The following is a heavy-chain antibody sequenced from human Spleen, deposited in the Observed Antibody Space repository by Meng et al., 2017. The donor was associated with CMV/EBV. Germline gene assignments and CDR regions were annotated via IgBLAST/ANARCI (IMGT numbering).Heavy chain of an antibody. V-gene: IGHV3-23*01. CDR3: AKMDCSISCSHFDY. CDR1: GFTVSSNY. J-gene: IGHJ4*02. Sequence: GGSLRLSCAASGFTVSSNYMSWVRQAPGKGLEWVSLISGSGDRTSYADSVKGRFTISRDNSKNTLYMEMNSLRAEDTAIYYCAKMDCSISCSHFDYWGQGALVTVSS. D-gene: IGHD4-11*01. CDR2: ISGSGDRT.